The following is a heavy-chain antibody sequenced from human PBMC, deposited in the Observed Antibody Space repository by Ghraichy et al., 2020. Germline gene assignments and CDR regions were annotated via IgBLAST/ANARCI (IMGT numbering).Heavy chain of an antibody. CDR1: GGSFSGYY. V-gene: IGHV4-34*01. CDR2: INHSGST. J-gene: IGHJ4*02. Sequence: SETLSLTCAVYGGSFSGYYWSWIRQPPGKGLEWIGEINHSGSTNYNPSLKSRVTISVDTSKNQFSLKLSSVTAADTAVYYCAREGVAYCGGDCYSEIDYWGQGTLVTVSS. CDR3: AREGVAYCGGDCYSEIDY. D-gene: IGHD2-21*02.